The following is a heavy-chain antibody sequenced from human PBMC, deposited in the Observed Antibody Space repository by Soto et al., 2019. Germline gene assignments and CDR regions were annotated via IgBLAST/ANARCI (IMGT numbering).Heavy chain of an antibody. V-gene: IGHV1-18*01. CDR1: GYTFTSYG. CDR2: ISAYNGNT. Sequence: ASVVSCKASGYTFTSYGISWVRQAPGQGLEWMGWISAYNGNTNYAQKLQGRVTMTTDTSTSTAYMELRSLRSDDTAVYYCARGARLDKGAFDIWGQGTMVTVSS. D-gene: IGHD3-9*01. J-gene: IGHJ3*02. CDR3: ARGARLDKGAFDI.